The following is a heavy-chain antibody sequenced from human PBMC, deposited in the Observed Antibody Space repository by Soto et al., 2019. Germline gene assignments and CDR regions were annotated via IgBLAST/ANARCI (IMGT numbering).Heavy chain of an antibody. CDR3: ARGYGPPDN. CDR1: GGSISSSSYY. D-gene: IGHD4-17*01. Sequence: SETLSLTCTVSGGSISSSSYYWGWIRQPPGKGLEWIGSIYYSGSTYYNPSLKSRVTISVDTSKNQFSLSLTSVTTADTAVYYCARGYGPPDNWGPGTLVTVSS. J-gene: IGHJ4*02. V-gene: IGHV4-39*07. CDR2: IYYSGST.